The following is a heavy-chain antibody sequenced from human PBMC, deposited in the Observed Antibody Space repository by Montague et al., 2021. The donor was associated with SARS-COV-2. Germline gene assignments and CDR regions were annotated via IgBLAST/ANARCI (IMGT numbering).Heavy chain of an antibody. V-gene: IGHV4-39*01. CDR3: ARHWGIAAAGN. CDR2: INYSGTT. J-gene: IGHJ4*02. D-gene: IGHD6-13*01. CDR1: GGSITDRTYY. Sequence: SETLSLTYSVSGGSITDRTYYWGCIRQSPGKGLEWIGAINYSGTTYYNPSLKSRVTISLDTAKNQFSLKVTSVTAADTAVYYCARHWGIAAAGNWGQGTLVTVPS.